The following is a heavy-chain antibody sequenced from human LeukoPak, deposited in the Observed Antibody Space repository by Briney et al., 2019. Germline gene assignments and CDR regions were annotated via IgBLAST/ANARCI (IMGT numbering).Heavy chain of an antibody. V-gene: IGHV4-34*01. D-gene: IGHD2-2*01. J-gene: IGHJ5*02. CDR2: INHSGST. CDR3: AKSSYWFDP. CDR1: GGSFSGYY. Sequence: SETLSLTCAVYGGSFSGYYWSWIRQPPGKGLVWIGEINHSGSTNYNPSLKSRVTISVDTSKNQFSLKLSSVTAADTAVYYCAKSSYWFDPWGQGTLVTVSS.